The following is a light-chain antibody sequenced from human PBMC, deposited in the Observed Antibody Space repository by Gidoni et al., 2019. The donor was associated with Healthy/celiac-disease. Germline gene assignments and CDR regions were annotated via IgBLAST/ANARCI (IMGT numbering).Light chain of an antibody. CDR1: QSISSY. Sequence: DIQMTQSPSSLSASVGDRVTNTCRASQSISSYLNWYQQKPGKAPKLLIYAASSLQSGVPSRFSGSVSGTDFTLTISSLQPEDFATYYCQQSYSTPPWTFGQGTKVEIK. J-gene: IGKJ1*01. CDR2: AAS. CDR3: QQSYSTPPWT. V-gene: IGKV1-39*01.